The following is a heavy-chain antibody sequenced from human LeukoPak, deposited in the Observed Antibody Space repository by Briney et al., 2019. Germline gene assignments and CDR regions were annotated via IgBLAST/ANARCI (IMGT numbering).Heavy chain of an antibody. D-gene: IGHD2-2*01. V-gene: IGHV3-23*01. CDR3: AKGKCSSTSCYASFDF. CDR1: AFTFSSYA. CDR2: ISGSGGST. Sequence: GGSLRLSCAASAFTFSSYAMSWVGQAPGKGLEWVSAISGSGGSTYYADSVKGRFTISRDNSKNTLYLQMNSLRAEDTAVYYCAKGKCSSTSCYASFDFWGQGTLVTVSS. J-gene: IGHJ4*02.